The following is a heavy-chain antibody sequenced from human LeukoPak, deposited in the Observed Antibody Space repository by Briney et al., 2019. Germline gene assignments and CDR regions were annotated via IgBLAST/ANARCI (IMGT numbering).Heavy chain of an antibody. CDR1: GYSISSGYY. Sequence: SETLSLTCAVSGYSISSGYYWGWIRQPPGKGLEWIGSINHSGSTYYNPSLKSRVTISVDTSKNQFSLKLSSVTAADTAVYYCARVVGAKDWFDPWGQGTLVTVSS. D-gene: IGHD1-26*01. CDR3: ARVVGAKDWFDP. CDR2: INHSGST. V-gene: IGHV4-38-2*01. J-gene: IGHJ5*02.